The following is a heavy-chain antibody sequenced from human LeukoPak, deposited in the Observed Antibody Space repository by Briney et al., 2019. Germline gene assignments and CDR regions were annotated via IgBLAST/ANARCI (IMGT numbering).Heavy chain of an antibody. Sequence: SETLSLTCTVSGGSVSSYNWSWIRQLPEKGLKWIGYISHSGSPNYRPSLKSRLTLSLDTSRNCLSLKLNSVTAADTAVYYCATGGGTTGCFAPWGRGARVTVSS. CDR2: ISHSGSP. J-gene: IGHJ5*02. V-gene: IGHV4-59*02. D-gene: IGHD4-17*01. CDR1: GGSVSSYN. CDR3: ATGGGTTGCFAP.